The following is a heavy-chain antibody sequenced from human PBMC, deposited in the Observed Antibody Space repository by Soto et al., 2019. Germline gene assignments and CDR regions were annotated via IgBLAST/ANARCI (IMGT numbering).Heavy chain of an antibody. CDR2: ISYDGSTE. Sequence: PXGSLGLSCAASGFTFSGYYMHWVRQAPGKGLEWVAVISYDGSTEYYADSVKGRFTISRDNSANRLFLQMNSLRPEDTAVYYCTKDDGYNDSTYYHYFGMDVWGQGTTVTVSS. J-gene: IGHJ6*02. V-gene: IGHV3-30*18. CDR3: TKDDGYNDSTYYHYFGMDV. D-gene: IGHD5-12*01. CDR1: GFTFSGYY.